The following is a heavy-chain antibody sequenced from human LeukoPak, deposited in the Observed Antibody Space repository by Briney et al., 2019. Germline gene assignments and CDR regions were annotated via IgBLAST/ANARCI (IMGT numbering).Heavy chain of an antibody. CDR3: AKFEFGF. CDR2: ISGSGGST. J-gene: IGHJ4*02. D-gene: IGHD3-16*01. Sequence: GALRLSCAASGFTFSSYGMSWVRQAPGEGLEWVSAISGSGGSTYYADSVKGRFTISRDNSKNTLYLQMNSLRDEDTAVYYCAKFEFGFWGQGTLVTVSS. V-gene: IGHV3-23*01. CDR1: GFTFSSYG.